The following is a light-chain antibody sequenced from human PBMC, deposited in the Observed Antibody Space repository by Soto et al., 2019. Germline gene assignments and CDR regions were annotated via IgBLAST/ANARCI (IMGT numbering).Light chain of an antibody. CDR1: QDINIY. CDR2: DAS. V-gene: IGKV1-33*01. J-gene: IGKJ4*01. CDR3: QQYDNLPT. Sequence: DIQITQSPSSLFASVGDRVTITCQATQDINIYLNWYQQKPGKDPKLLIYDASNLETGVPSRFSGSGSETDFTFTISSLQPEDIATYYCQQYDNLPTFGGGTKVDI.